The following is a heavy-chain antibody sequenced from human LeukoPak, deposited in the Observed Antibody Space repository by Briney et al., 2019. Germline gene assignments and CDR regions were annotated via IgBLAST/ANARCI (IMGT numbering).Heavy chain of an antibody. Sequence: GGSLRLSCAASGFTFSSYGMHWIRQAPGKGLEWVAFIRNDGSIIYNADSVKGRFTISRDNSKNTLYLQMNSLRAEDTAVYYCAKDKGYSGYDYFDYWGQGTLVTVSS. V-gene: IGHV3-30*02. D-gene: IGHD5-12*01. CDR3: AKDKGYSGYDYFDY. J-gene: IGHJ4*02. CDR2: IRNDGSII. CDR1: GFTFSSYG.